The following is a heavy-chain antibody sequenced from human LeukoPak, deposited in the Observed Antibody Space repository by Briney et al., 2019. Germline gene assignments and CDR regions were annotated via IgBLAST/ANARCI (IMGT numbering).Heavy chain of an antibody. CDR2: IPYDGSDK. CDR1: GFPFSSYG. J-gene: IGHJ4*02. CDR3: AQGHSHTAMYF. D-gene: IGHD5-18*01. V-gene: IGHV3-30*02. Sequence: GGSLRLSCAASGFPFSSYGMHWVRQAPGKGLEWVAFIPYDGSDKFYADSVKGRFTISRDNSKNTLYLQMNSLRVEDTAVYYCAQGHSHTAMYFWGQGTLVTVSS.